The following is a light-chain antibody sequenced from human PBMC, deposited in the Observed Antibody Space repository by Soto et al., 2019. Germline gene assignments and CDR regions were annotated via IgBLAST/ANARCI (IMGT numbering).Light chain of an antibody. J-gene: IGKJ5*01. Sequence: DIQLTQSPSFLSASVGDRVTITCRASQGISSYLAWYQQKPGKAPKLLIYAASTLQSGVPSRFSGSGSGTEFTLTISRLQPEDFATYSCQQLNSYPRTFGQGTRLEIK. CDR3: QQLNSYPRT. V-gene: IGKV1-9*01. CDR1: QGISSY. CDR2: AAS.